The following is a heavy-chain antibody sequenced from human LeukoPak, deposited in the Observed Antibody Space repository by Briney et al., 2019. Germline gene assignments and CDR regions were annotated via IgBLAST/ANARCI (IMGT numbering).Heavy chain of an antibody. D-gene: IGHD4-23*01. J-gene: IGHJ4*02. V-gene: IGHV4-4*07. CDR3: TRDRGDYGGPDY. CDR1: GCSFSTYY. Sequence: SETLSLTCTVSGCSFSTYYWSWVRQPAGKGLEWIGRIYTSGSTNYNPSLKSRVTISADTSKNQFSLKLTSVTVADTAVYYCTRDRGDYGGPDYWGRGTLVTVSS. CDR2: IYTSGST.